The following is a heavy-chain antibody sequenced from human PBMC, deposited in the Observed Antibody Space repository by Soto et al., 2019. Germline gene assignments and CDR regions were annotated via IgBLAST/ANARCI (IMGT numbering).Heavy chain of an antibody. CDR3: AKVQDYYFDSGTYNWFDP. CDR1: GYTFTSYY. CDR2: INPSGGST. Sequence: ASVKVSCKASGYTFTSYYMHWVRQAPGQGLEWMGIINPSGGSTSYAQKFQGRVTMTRDTSTSTVYMELNNLRADDTGDYYCAKVQDYYFDSGTYNWFDPWGHGTLVTVSS. J-gene: IGHJ5*02. V-gene: IGHV1-46*01. D-gene: IGHD3-22*01.